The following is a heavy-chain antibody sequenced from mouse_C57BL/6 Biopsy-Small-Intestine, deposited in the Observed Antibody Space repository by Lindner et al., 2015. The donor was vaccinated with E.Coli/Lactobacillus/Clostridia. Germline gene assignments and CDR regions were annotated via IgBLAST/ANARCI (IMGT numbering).Heavy chain of an antibody. D-gene: IGHD3-1*01. CDR1: GYSFTGYY. CDR3: ARSGGREGYFDV. V-gene: IGHV1-31*01. Sequence: VQLQESGPELVKPGASVKISCKASGYSFTGYYMHWVKQSHGNILDWVGYIYPYNGLSSYNQKFKGKATLTVDKSSSTAYMELRSLTSEDSAVYYCARSGGREGYFDVWGTGTTVTVSS. CDR2: IYPYNGLS. J-gene: IGHJ1*03.